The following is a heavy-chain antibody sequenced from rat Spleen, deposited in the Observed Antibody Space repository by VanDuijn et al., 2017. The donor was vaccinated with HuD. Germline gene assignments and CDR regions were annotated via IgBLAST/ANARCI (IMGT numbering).Heavy chain of an antibody. CDR1: GFSLTSTD. Sequence: QVQLKESGPGLVQPSQTLSLTCTVSGFSLTSTDVSWVRQPPGKGLEWMGVIWTGGNTANNSLLKSRLSISRDTSKSQVFLKMNSLQTEDTATYYCARVGYSSYVRYFDYWGHGVMVTVSS. V-gene: IGHV2-32*01. J-gene: IGHJ2*01. CDR3: ARVGYSSYVRYFDY. D-gene: IGHD1-2*01. CDR2: IWTGGNT.